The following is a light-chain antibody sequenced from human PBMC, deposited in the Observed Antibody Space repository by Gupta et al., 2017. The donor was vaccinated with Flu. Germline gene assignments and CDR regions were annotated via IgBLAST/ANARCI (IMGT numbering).Light chain of an antibody. CDR2: KPS. J-gene: IGKJ2*01. CDR3: HQYNGYSPET. CDR1: KSINNW. V-gene: IGKV1-5*03. Sequence: DFQMTQPPSTLSESVGARVTSTCRASKSINNWLAWYQQKQGKAPKLLIYKPSSLQRGVLSRFIGSGSVTKFSLTISTLQPHDFATYYCHQYNGYSPETFGQGTKLEIK.